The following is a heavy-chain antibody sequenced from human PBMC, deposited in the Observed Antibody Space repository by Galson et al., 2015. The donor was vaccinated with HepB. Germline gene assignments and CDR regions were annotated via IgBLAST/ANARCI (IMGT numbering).Heavy chain of an antibody. CDR2: ISFDEINK. D-gene: IGHD6-19*01. J-gene: IGHJ6*03. V-gene: IGHV3-30*18. Sequence: SLRLSCATSGFTFSSYGMNWVRQAPGKGLEWVAVISFDEINKYYADSVKGRFTISRDNSKNTLYLQMNSLRAEDTALYYCAKETHTSGWTANMDVWGKGTTVTVSS. CDR3: AKETHTSGWTANMDV. CDR1: GFTFSSYG.